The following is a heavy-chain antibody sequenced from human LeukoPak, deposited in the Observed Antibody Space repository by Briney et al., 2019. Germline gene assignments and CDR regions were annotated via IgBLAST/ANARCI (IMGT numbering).Heavy chain of an antibody. J-gene: IGHJ4*02. Sequence: PGGSLRLSCAVSGFTFSTYGMHWVRQAPGKGLEWVSSISSSSSYIYYADSVKGRFTISRDNAKNSLYLQMNSLRAEDTAVYYCARAGVSSSSSWYFDYWGQGTLVTVSS. CDR2: ISSSSSYI. CDR3: ARAGVSSSSSWYFDY. D-gene: IGHD6-13*01. V-gene: IGHV3-21*01. CDR1: GFTFSTYG.